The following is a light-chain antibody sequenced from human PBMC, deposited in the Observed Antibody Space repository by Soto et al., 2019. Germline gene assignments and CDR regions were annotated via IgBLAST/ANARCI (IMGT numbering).Light chain of an antibody. CDR2: DAS. J-gene: IGKJ4*01. CDR3: QQYIRWPLT. CDR1: QDVSSK. Sequence: ELVVTQSPATLSVSPGERVTLSCRTSQDVSSKLAWYQQKAGQAPSLLIYDASTRATGTPARFSGSGSGTEFTLAVSSLQSEDYAVYFCQQYIRWPLTFGGGTKVEIE. V-gene: IGKV3D-15*01.